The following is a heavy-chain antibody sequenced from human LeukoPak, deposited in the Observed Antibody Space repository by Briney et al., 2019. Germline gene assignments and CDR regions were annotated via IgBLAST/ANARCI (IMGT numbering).Heavy chain of an antibody. V-gene: IGHV3-48*01. D-gene: IGHD4-17*01. CDR3: ATNGDYPFDS. CDR2: ITRNSETI. J-gene: IGHJ4*02. CDR1: GFTFSGYS. Sequence: PGGSLRLSCAASGFTFSGYSLNWVRQAPGKGLEWVSYITRNSETIYYADSVKGRFTISRDNAKKLLFLQMNSLRTEDTAVYYCATNGDYPFDSWGQGTLDTVSS.